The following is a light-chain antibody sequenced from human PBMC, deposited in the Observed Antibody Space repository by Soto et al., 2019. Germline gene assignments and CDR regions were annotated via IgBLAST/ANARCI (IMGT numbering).Light chain of an antibody. V-gene: IGKV3-20*01. Sequence: EIVLTQSPGTLSLSPGERATLSCRASQSVSSSYLAWYQQKPGQPPRLLIYGASSSATGIPDRFSGSGSRTDFTLTMTRLEPEDFAVYYCQHYRTSFGGGTKVEIK. CDR2: GAS. J-gene: IGKJ4*01. CDR1: QSVSSSY. CDR3: QHYRTS.